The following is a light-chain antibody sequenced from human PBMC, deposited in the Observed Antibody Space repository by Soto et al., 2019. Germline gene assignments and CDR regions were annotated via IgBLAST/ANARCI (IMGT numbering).Light chain of an antibody. CDR1: QSIGSF. J-gene: IGKJ3*01. Sequence: DIQMTQSPSSLSASVGDRVTITCRASQSIGSFLNWYHQKPGKAPKLLIYAASSLQSGVPSRFRGSGSGTDFTLTINSLQPEDVGTYYCQQSYGNPGFAPGTKVDIK. CDR2: AAS. V-gene: IGKV1-39*01. CDR3: QQSYGNPG.